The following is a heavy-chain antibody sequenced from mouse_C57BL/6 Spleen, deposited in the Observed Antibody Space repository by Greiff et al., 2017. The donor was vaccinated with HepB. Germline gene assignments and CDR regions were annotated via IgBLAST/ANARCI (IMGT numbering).Heavy chain of an antibody. CDR3: ARRGTTVERGYFDV. Sequence: QVQLQQPGAELVRPGTSVKLSCKASGYTFTSYWMHWVKQRPGQGLEWIGVIDPSDSYTNYNQKFKGKATLTVDTSSSTAYMQLSSLTSEDSAVYYCARRGTTVERGYFDVWGTGTTVTVSS. CDR2: IDPSDSYT. V-gene: IGHV1-59*01. CDR1: GYTFTSYW. J-gene: IGHJ1*03. D-gene: IGHD1-1*01.